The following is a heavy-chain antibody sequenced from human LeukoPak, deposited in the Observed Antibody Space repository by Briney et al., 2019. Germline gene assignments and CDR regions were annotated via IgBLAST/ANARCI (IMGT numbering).Heavy chain of an antibody. CDR3: ARDPLDYGDNYFDY. D-gene: IGHD4-17*01. J-gene: IGHJ4*02. CDR1: GYTFTSYG. CDR2: ISAYNGNT. Sequence: GASVKVSCKASGYTFTSYGISWVRQAPGQGLELMGWISAYNGNTNYAQKLQGRVTMTTDTSTSTAYMELRSLRSDDTAVYYCARDPLDYGDNYFDYWGQGTLVTVSS. V-gene: IGHV1-18*01.